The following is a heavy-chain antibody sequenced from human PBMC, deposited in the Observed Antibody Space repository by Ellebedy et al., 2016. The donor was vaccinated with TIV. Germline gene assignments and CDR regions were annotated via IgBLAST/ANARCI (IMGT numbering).Heavy chain of an antibody. Sequence: GGSLRLSCAASGFTFSNYAMSWVRQAPGKGLEWVSTISGSADSTYYADSVKGRFTMSRDNSKNTLYLQMSSLRDEDTAVYYCAKRGFFDAWGQGTLVTVSS. CDR2: ISGSADST. CDR1: GFTFSNYA. CDR3: AKRGFFDA. J-gene: IGHJ5*02. D-gene: IGHD3-9*01. V-gene: IGHV3-23*01.